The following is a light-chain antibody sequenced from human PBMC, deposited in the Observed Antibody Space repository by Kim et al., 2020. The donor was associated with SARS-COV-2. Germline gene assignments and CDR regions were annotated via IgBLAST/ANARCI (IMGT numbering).Light chain of an antibody. CDR1: QSVTGR. CDR3: QQRRSWPLT. Sequence: PGERATLPCRASQSVTGRVSWYQQRPGQAPRLLIYDTSNRATGIPARCSGSGSGTDFTLTISSLEPEDFAVYYCQQRRSWPLTFGGGTKVDIK. CDR2: DTS. J-gene: IGKJ4*01. V-gene: IGKV3-11*01.